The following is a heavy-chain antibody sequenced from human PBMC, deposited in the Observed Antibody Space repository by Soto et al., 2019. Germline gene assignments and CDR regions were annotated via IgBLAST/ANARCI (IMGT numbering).Heavy chain of an antibody. D-gene: IGHD3-10*01. CDR3: ARDLWFGETDYYYGMDV. J-gene: IGHJ6*02. V-gene: IGHV3-30-3*01. Sequence: QPGGSLRLSCAASGFTFSSYGMHWVRQAPGKGLEWVAVISYDGSNKYYADSVKGRFTISRDNSKNTLYLQMNSLRAEDTAVYYCARDLWFGETDYYYGMDVWGQGTTVTVSS. CDR1: GFTFSSYG. CDR2: ISYDGSNK.